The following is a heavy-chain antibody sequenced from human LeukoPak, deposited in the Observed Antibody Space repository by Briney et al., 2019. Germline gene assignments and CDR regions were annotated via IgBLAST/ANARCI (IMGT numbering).Heavy chain of an antibody. J-gene: IGHJ4*02. CDR3: ARLQYDRSGYYYGFDY. V-gene: IGHV4-59*08. D-gene: IGHD3-22*01. CDR1: GGSISSYY. CDR2: IYYSGST. Sequence: SETLSLTCTVSGGSISSYYWSWIRQPPGKGLEWIGYIYYSGSTNYNPSLKSRVTISVDTSKNQFSLKLSSVTAADTAVYYCARLQYDRSGYYYGFDYWGQGTLVTVSS.